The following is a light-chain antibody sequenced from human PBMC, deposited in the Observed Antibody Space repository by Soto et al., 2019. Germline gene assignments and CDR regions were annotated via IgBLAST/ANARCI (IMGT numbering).Light chain of an antibody. J-gene: IGKJ1*01. CDR2: AAS. CDR1: QSISNY. V-gene: IGKV1-39*01. CDR3: QQSYSTPRT. Sequence: DIQMTQSPSPLSASVGDRVTITCRASQSISNYLNWYQQKPGKAPKLLMYAASSLQSGVPSRFSGSGSGTDFTLTISSLQPEDFETYYCQQSYSTPRTFGQGTKVEIK.